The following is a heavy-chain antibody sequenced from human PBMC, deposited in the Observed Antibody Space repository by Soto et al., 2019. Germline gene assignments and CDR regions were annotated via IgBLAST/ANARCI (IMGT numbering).Heavy chain of an antibody. V-gene: IGHV3-74*01. J-gene: IGHJ3*02. Sequence: EAQLVESGGGLVQPGGSLRLSCAASGFNFSPFWMHWVRQDPGKGLVWVSHINSDGSTIVYADSVKGRFTISRDNAKNTLYLPMNSLRVEDTAVYFCARDRGNPDSFDIWGQGTMVTVSS. CDR1: GFNFSPFW. CDR2: INSDGSTI. CDR3: ARDRGNPDSFDI. D-gene: IGHD3-10*01.